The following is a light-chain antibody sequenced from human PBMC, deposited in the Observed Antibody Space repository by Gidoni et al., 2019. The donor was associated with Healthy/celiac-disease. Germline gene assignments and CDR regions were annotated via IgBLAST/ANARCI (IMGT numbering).Light chain of an antibody. CDR3: QQYNNWPPWT. J-gene: IGKJ1*01. CDR2: GAS. V-gene: IGKV3-15*01. CDR1: QSVSSN. Sequence: ELVMTQSPATLSVSPGERATLSCRASQSVSSNLAWYQQKPGQAPGLLIYGASNRDTGIPARFSGSGSGTEFTLTLSRLQSEDFAVYYCQQYNNWPPWTFGQGTKVEIK.